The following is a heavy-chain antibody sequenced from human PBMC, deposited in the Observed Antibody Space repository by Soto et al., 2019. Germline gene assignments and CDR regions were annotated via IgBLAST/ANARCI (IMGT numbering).Heavy chain of an antibody. CDR2: ISSSGSDT. V-gene: IGHV3-11*05. CDR1: GFTFSDYY. Sequence: QVQLVESGGGLVKPGGCLRLSCAASGFTFSDYYMSWIRQAPGKRLEWVSYISSSGSDTNYADSVKGRFTVSRDNAKNSPYLQMNSLRAEDTAVYSCARSLRGYSGYSGYWGQGTLVTVSS. CDR3: ARSLRGYSGYSGY. J-gene: IGHJ4*02. D-gene: IGHD5-12*01.